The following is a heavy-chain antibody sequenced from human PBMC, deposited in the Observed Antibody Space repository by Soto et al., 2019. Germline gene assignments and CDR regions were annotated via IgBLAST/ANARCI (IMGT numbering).Heavy chain of an antibody. Sequence: GGSLRLSCAASGFTFSSYAMSWVRQAPGKGLEWVSASSGSGGSTYYADSVKGRFTISRDNSKNTLYLQMNTLRAEDTAVYYCAKLQGPIFDYWGQGTLVTVSS. CDR2: SSGSGGST. J-gene: IGHJ4*02. CDR3: AKLQGPIFDY. V-gene: IGHV3-23*01. CDR1: GFTFSSYA.